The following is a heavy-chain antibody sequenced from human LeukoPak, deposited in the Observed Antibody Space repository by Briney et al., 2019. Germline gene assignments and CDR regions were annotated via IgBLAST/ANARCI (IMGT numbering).Heavy chain of an antibody. CDR2: INGXXXXX. Sequence: PGGSLRLSCAAXXXXXXXXXXXXXXXXPXXXLVLVSRINGXXXXXXYAESVKGRLXIXRDNAKNTLYLEMNSLRVEDTXLYYCARGGGGDYTWGQGTLVTVSS. V-gene: IGHV3-74*01. J-gene: IGHJ5*02. CDR1: XXXXXXXX. CDR3: ARGGGGDYT. D-gene: IGHD2-21*02.